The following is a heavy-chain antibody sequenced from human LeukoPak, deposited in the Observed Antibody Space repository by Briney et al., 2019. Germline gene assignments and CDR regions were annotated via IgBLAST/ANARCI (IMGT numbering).Heavy chain of an antibody. D-gene: IGHD3-22*01. CDR1: GYTFTSYY. CDR3: AREKKDYYDSSGRDAFDI. V-gene: IGHV1-46*01. CDR2: INPSGGST. J-gene: IGHJ3*02. Sequence: GASVKVSCKASGYTFTSYYMHWVRQAPGQGLEWMGIINPSGGSTSYAQKFQGRVTITADESTSTAYMELSSLRSEDTAVYYCAREKKDYYDSSGRDAFDIWGQGTMVTVSS.